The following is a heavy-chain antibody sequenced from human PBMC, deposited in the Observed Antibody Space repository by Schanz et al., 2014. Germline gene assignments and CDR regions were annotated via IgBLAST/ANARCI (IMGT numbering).Heavy chain of an antibody. D-gene: IGHD2-21*01. V-gene: IGHV3-33*08. CDR3: ARDGYSVVVISPTESFDI. Sequence: VQLMESGGGLVKPGGSLRLSCAASGFTLSSYGMHWVRQAPGKGLEWVAFINSDGTKRFYADSVKSRFTISRDNSRNTLYLQMNSLRAEDTAVYYCARDGYSVVVISPTESFDIWGQGTMVTVSP. J-gene: IGHJ3*02. CDR1: GFTLSSYG. CDR2: INSDGTKR.